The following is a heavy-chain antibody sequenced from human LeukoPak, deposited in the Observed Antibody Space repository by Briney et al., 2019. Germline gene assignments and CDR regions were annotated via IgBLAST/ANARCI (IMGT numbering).Heavy chain of an antibody. J-gene: IGHJ4*02. V-gene: IGHV4-39*01. D-gene: IGHD6-19*01. CDR3: ARPSPVSSGWYQYFDY. CDR2: IDYSVTT. Sequence: SETLSLSCTVSGGSISSSSYCWGCIRHPPGQGREWILTIDYSVTTYYNPSLKSRSTISVDTSKNQSSLKLSSVTDADTAVYYCARPSPVSSGWYQYFDYWGQGTLVTVSS. CDR1: GGSISSSSYC.